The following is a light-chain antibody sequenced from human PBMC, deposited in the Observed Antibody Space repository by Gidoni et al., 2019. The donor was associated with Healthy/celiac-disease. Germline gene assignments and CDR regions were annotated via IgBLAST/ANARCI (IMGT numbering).Light chain of an antibody. V-gene: IGLV3-25*03. CDR3: QSADSSGTVV. CDR1: ALPKQY. Sequence: SYELTQPPSVSVSPGQTARFTRSGDALPKQYAYWYQQKPGQAPVLVIYKDSERPSGIPERFSGSSSGTTVTLTISGVQAEDEADYYCQSADSSGTVVFGGGTKLTVL. J-gene: IGLJ2*01. CDR2: KDS.